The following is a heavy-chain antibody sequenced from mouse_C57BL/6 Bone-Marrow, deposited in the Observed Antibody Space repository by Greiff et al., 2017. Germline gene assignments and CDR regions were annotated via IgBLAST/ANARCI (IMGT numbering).Heavy chain of an antibody. Sequence: QVQLQQPGAELVKPGASVKMSCKASGYTFTSYWITWVKQRPGQGLEWIGDIYPGSGSTNYNEKFKSKATLTVDTSSSTAYMQLSSLTSEDSAVYYCAIAGYDYRWFAYWGQGTLVTVSA. V-gene: IGHV1-55*01. CDR3: AIAGYDYRWFAY. D-gene: IGHD2-4*01. J-gene: IGHJ3*01. CDR1: GYTFTSYW. CDR2: IYPGSGST.